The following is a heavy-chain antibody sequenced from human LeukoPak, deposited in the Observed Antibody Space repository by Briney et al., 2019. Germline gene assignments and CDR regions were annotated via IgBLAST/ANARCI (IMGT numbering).Heavy chain of an antibody. Sequence: SETLSLTCAVYGGSFRGHYWTWIRQPPGKGLEWIGEINHSGSTTYNPSLNNRVTISVDTSKNQFSLKLTSVTAADTAVYYCARPHYGSGSLDPWGQGTLVTVSS. CDR2: INHSGST. CDR1: GGSFRGHY. V-gene: IGHV4-34*01. D-gene: IGHD3-10*01. CDR3: ARPHYGSGSLDP. J-gene: IGHJ5*02.